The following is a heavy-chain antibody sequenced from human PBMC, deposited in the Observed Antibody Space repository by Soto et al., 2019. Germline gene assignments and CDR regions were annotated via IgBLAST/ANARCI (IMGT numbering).Heavy chain of an antibody. Sequence: QVQLVESGGGVVQPGRSLRLSCAASGFTFSSYGMHWVRQAPGKGLEWVAVIWYDGSNKYYADSVKGRFTISRDNSKNTLYLQMNSLRAEDTAVYYCARVEGWLMVRGEGGFDYWGQGTLVTVSS. CDR3: ARVEGWLMVRGEGGFDY. V-gene: IGHV3-33*01. D-gene: IGHD3-10*01. CDR1: GFTFSSYG. CDR2: IWYDGSNK. J-gene: IGHJ4*02.